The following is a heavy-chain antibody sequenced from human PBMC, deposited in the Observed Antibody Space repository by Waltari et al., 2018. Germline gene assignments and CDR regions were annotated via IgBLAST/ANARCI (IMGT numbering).Heavy chain of an antibody. D-gene: IGHD1-26*01. V-gene: IGHV3-23*01. CDR3: AKKLGVSSWYYFDY. J-gene: IGHJ4*02. Sequence: EVQLLESGGDLVQPGGSLRLSCAASGFTFSNYAMTWVRQAPGEGLEWVSVIGGGGSTTYYADSVKGRFTISRDNSKNTLYLQMNRLRVEDTAVYYCAKKLGVSSWYYFDYWGQGTLVTVSS. CDR2: IGGGGSTT. CDR1: GFTFSNYA.